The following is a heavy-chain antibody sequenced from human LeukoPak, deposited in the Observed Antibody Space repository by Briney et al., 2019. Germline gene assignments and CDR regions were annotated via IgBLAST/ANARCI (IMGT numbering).Heavy chain of an antibody. CDR3: ARDFYLNYDYVWGSYIPSGGYFDY. J-gene: IGHJ4*02. D-gene: IGHD3-16*01. CDR1: GFTFSSYG. Sequence: GGSLRLSCAASGFTFSSYGMHWVRQAPGKGLEWVAVISYDGSNKYYGESVKGRFTISRDNSKNTLYLQMNSLRAEDTAVYYCARDFYLNYDYVWGSYIPSGGYFDYWGQGTLVTVSS. V-gene: IGHV3-30*03. CDR2: ISYDGSNK.